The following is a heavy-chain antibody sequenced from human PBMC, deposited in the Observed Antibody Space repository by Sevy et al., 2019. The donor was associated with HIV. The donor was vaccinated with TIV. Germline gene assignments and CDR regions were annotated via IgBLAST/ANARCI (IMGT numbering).Heavy chain of an antibody. CDR2: IDSGGST. V-gene: IGHV3-NL1*01. D-gene: IGHD3-22*01. CDR3: ARDRYYDASGYYYYYYGMDV. Sequence: GGSLRLSCAAAGFTFSNYAMHWVRQAPGKGLEWVSLIDSGGSTYYADSVKGRFTISRDNAKNTLYLQMNPLRAEDTAVYFCARDRYYDASGYYYYYYGMDVWGQGTTVTVSS. J-gene: IGHJ6*02. CDR1: GFTFSNYA.